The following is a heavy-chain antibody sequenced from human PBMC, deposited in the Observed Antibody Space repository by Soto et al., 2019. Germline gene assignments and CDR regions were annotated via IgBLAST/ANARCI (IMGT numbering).Heavy chain of an antibody. Sequence: SVKVSCKASGGTFSSYAISWVRQAPGQGLEWMGGIIPIFGTANYAQKFQGRVTITADESTSTAYMELSSLRSEDTAVYYCARDLRYYYDSSGYYPLGYFDYWGQGTLVTVSS. CDR3: ARDLRYYYDSSGYYPLGYFDY. CDR2: IIPIFGTA. CDR1: GGTFSSYA. V-gene: IGHV1-69*13. D-gene: IGHD3-22*01. J-gene: IGHJ4*02.